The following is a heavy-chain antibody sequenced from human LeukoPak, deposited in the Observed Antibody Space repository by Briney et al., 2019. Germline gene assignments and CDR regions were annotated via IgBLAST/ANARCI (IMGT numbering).Heavy chain of an antibody. V-gene: IGHV3-30-3*01. CDR1: GFTFSSYG. J-gene: IGHJ3*02. D-gene: IGHD6-19*01. CDR2: ISADGTEK. Sequence: GGSLRLSCVATGFTFSSYGLHWLRQAPGKGLEWVAVISADGTEKYYADSVKGRFTMSRDNPKNTLYLQMNSLRTEDTAVYYCARDAPYSGGCCAFDIWGQGTMVTVSS. CDR3: ARDAPYSGGCCAFDI.